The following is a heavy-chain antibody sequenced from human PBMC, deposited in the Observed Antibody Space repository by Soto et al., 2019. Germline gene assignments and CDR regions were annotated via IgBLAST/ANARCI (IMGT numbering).Heavy chain of an antibody. CDR1: GFTFNNYA. J-gene: IGHJ4*02. D-gene: IGHD3-10*01. CDR3: AKDRDYPRDYFHY. CDR2: ISANGQGI. V-gene: IGHV3-23*01. Sequence: GGSLRLSCAASGFTFNNYAMSWVRQAPGKGLEWVSAISANGQGIYYADSVKGRFIISRDNSKNTVFLHMDSLTAEDTAVYYCAKDRDYPRDYFHYWGQGTLVTVSS.